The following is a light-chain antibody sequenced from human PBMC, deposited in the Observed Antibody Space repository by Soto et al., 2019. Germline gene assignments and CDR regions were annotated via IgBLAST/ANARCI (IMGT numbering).Light chain of an antibody. CDR2: EVN. V-gene: IGLV2-14*01. CDR3: SSYTSSDSGV. CDR1: SSDVGGYNY. J-gene: IGLJ3*02. Sequence: QSALTQPASVSGSPGQSVTISCTGTSSDVGGYNYVSWYQQHPGKAPKLIIYEVNNRPSGVSDRFSGSKSDNTASLTISGLQAEDEADYYCSSYTSSDSGVFGGGTKLTVL.